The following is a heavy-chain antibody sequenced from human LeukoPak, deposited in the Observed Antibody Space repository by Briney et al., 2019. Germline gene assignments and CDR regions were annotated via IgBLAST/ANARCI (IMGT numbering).Heavy chain of an antibody. CDR3: ASPSGYSYVSSFDY. J-gene: IGHJ4*02. CDR2: IKQDGSEK. D-gene: IGHD5-18*01. CDR1: GFTFSSYW. V-gene: IGHV3-7*01. Sequence: PGGSLRLSCAASGFTFSSYWMSWVRQAPGKGLEWVANIKQDGSEKYYVDSVKGRFTISRDNAKNSLYPQMNSLRAEDTAVYYCASPSGYSYVSSFDYWGQGTLVTVSS.